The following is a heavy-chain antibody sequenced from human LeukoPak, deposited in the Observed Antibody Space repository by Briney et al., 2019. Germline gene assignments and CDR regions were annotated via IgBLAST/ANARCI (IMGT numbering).Heavy chain of an antibody. CDR3: ARDLTMIVVVPVGY. V-gene: IGHV3-48*03. J-gene: IGHJ4*02. Sequence: PGGSLRLSCAASGFTFSSYEMSWVRQAPGKGLEWVSYISSSGSTIYYADSVKGRFTISRDNAKNSLYLQMNSLRAEDTAVYYCARDLTMIVVVPVGYWGQGTLVTVSS. D-gene: IGHD3-22*01. CDR2: ISSSGSTI. CDR1: GFTFSSYE.